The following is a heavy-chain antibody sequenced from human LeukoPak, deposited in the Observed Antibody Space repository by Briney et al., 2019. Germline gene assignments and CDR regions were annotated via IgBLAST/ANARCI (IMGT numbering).Heavy chain of an antibody. V-gene: IGHV4-59*08. CDR1: GGSISSYY. CDR3: ATRKGYGGNSRDY. Sequence: PSETLSLTCTVSGGSISSYYWSWIRQPPGKGLEWIGYIYYSGSTNYNPSLKSRVTISVDTSKNQFSLKLSSVTAADTAVYYCATRKGYGGNSRDYWGQGTLVTVSS. J-gene: IGHJ4*02. CDR2: IYYSGST. D-gene: IGHD4-23*01.